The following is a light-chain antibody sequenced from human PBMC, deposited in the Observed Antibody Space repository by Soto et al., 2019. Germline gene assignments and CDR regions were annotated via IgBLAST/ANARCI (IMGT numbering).Light chain of an antibody. V-gene: IGLV8-61*01. CDR1: SGSVSTSYY. CDR3: VLYMVSGIPNWV. J-gene: IGLJ3*02. Sequence: QAVVTQEPSFSVSPGGTVTLTCGLSSGSVSTSYYPSWYQQTPGQAPRTLIYSTNTRSSGVPDRFSGSILGNKAALTITGAQADDESDYDCVLYMVSGIPNWVFGGGTKLTVL. CDR2: STN.